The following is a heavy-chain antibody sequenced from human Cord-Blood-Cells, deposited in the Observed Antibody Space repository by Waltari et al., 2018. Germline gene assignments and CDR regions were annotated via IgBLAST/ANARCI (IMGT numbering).Heavy chain of an antibody. J-gene: IGHJ5*02. CDR2: INHSGST. D-gene: IGHD4-17*01. CDR3: ARGPTTFDP. V-gene: IGHV4-34*01. CDR1: GGPFSGYY. Sequence: QVQLQQRGAGLLTPSETLSLTCAVYGGPFSGYYWSWIRQPPGKGLALIGEINHSGSTNYNPSLKSRVTISVDTSKNQFALKLSSVTAADTAVYYCARGPTTFDPWGQGTLVTVSS.